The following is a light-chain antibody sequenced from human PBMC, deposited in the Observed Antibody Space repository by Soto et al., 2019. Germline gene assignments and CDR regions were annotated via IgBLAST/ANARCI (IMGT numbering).Light chain of an antibody. V-gene: IGKV3-20*01. CDR2: GAS. CDR1: QSISSSY. J-gene: IGKJ1*01. Sequence: IVLTQSPGTLSLSPGKGATLSCRASQSISSSYLAWYQQRPGQAPRLLIYGASSRATGIPDRFSGSGSGTEFTLTISRLEPEDFAVYYCQQYGSSSWTFGQGTKVDIK. CDR3: QQYGSSSWT.